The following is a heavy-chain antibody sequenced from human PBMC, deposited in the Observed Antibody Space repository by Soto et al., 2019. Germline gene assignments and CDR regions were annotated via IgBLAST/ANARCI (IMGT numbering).Heavy chain of an antibody. D-gene: IGHD2-15*01. V-gene: IGHV3-23*01. Sequence: GGSLRLSCAASGFTFSSYAMSWVRQAPGKGLEWVSAISGSGGSTYYADSVKGRFTISRDNSKNTLYLQMNSLRAEDTAVYYCAKGLNIVVVVAATPYYFDYWGQGTLVTVSS. CDR1: GFTFSSYA. CDR2: ISGSGGST. CDR3: AKGLNIVVVVAATPYYFDY. J-gene: IGHJ4*02.